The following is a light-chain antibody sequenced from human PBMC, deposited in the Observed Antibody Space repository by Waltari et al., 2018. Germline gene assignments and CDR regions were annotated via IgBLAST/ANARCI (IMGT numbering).Light chain of an antibody. CDR1: NSDAARYNY. J-gene: IGLJ2*01. CDR3: SSYAGNDLVI. CDR2: EVT. V-gene: IGLV2-14*01. Sequence: QSALTQPASVSGSPGQSTTIPCTRTNSDAARYNYVSWYQQHPGKAPKLMIYEVTNRPSGLSNRFSGSKSGNTASLTITELQAEDEADYYCSSYAGNDLVIFGGGTKLTVL.